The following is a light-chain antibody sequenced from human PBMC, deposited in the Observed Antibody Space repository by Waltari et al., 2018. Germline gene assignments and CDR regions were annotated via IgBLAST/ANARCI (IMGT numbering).Light chain of an antibody. CDR3: QQYYTFPKT. J-gene: IGKJ1*01. CDR1: QKIYTY. V-gene: IGKV1-39*01. Sequence: DIQMTQSPSSLSASVGDRVTITCRASQKIYTYLNWYQQKAGKAPNLLISSVSTLQSGVPSRFSGSGSGTEFTLTISCLQPDDFATYYCQQYYTFPKTFGQGTKV. CDR2: SVS.